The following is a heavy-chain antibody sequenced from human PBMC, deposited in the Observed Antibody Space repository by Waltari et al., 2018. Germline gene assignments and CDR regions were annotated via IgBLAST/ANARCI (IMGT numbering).Heavy chain of an antibody. V-gene: IGHV7-4-1*02. CDR1: GYTFTKYG. CDR3: AREEGIPGGIVYNWLDP. J-gene: IGHJ5*02. D-gene: IGHD2-2*01. Sequence: QVQLVQSGSELKKPGASVKVSCKASGYTFTKYGLNWVRQAPGQGLEGMGWIDPNPGNPTYDQGFTGRFVFSLDTSVSTAYLQISRLKAEDTAVYYCAREEGIPGGIVYNWLDPWGQGTLVTVSS. CDR2: IDPNPGNP.